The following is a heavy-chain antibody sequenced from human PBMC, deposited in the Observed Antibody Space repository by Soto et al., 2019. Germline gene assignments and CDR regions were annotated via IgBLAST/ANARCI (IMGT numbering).Heavy chain of an antibody. J-gene: IGHJ4*01. V-gene: IGHV3-23*01. Sequence: PWGSLRLSGAASGFTFSSYAMSWVRQAPGKGLKWVSAISGSGGSTYYADSVKGRFTISRDNSKNTLYLQMNSLRAEDTAVYYCAKVPWEIVRVVYEHWAQGTLVPVSS. CDR1: GFTFSSYA. CDR3: AKVPWEIVRVVYEH. CDR2: ISGSGGST. D-gene: IGHD2-8*01.